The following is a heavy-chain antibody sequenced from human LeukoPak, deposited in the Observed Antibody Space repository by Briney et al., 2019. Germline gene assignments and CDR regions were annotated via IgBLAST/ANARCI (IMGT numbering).Heavy chain of an antibody. V-gene: IGHV3-66*02. CDR2: IYSGDST. D-gene: IGHD2-2*01. J-gene: IGHJ4*02. Sequence: GGSLRLSCAASGITVRSNYMFWVRQAPGKGLEWVSLIYSGDSTYYADSVKGRFTISRDTSKNTVYLQMNSLRAEDTAVYYCARLVVPAAYFGYWGQGTLVTVSS. CDR1: GITVRSNY. CDR3: ARLVVPAAYFGY.